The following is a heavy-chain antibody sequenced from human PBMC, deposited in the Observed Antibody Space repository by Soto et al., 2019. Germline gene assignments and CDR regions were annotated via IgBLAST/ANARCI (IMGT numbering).Heavy chain of an antibody. J-gene: IGHJ5*02. CDR2: IIPIFGTA. V-gene: IGHV1-69*13. CDR3: ARDRHDFWSGYFGVWFDP. D-gene: IGHD3-3*01. Sequence: ASVKVSCKASGGTFSSYAISWVRQPPGQGLEWMGGIIPIFGTANYAQKFQGRVTITADESTSTAYMELSSLRSEDTAVYYCARDRHDFWSGYFGVWFDPWGQGTLVTVSS. CDR1: GGTFSSYA.